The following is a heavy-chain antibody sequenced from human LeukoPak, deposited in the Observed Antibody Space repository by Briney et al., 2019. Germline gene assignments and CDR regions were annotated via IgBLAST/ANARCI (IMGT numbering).Heavy chain of an antibody. CDR3: ARESNSGWYTGGVDH. D-gene: IGHD6-19*01. Sequence: SETLSLTCTVSGGSICSGGYYWSWIRQPPGKGLEWIGYIYHSGSTYYNPSLKSRVTISVDRSKNQFSLKLNSVTAADTAIYYCARESNSGWYTGGVDHWGPGTLVTVSS. CDR2: IYHSGST. V-gene: IGHV4-30-2*01. J-gene: IGHJ4*02. CDR1: GGSICSGGYY.